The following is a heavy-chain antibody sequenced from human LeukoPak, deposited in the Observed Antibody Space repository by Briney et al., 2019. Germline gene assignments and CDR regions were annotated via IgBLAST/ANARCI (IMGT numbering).Heavy chain of an antibody. CDR1: GGSISSGGYY. Sequence: SETLSLTCTVSGGSISSGGYYWSWIRQPPGKGLEWIGYIYHSGSTYYNPSLKSRVTISVDRSKNQFSLKLSSVTAADTAVYYCARDLLAGIFEIWGQGTMVTVSS. V-gene: IGHV4-30-2*01. CDR2: IYHSGST. J-gene: IGHJ3*02. CDR3: ARDLLAGIFEI.